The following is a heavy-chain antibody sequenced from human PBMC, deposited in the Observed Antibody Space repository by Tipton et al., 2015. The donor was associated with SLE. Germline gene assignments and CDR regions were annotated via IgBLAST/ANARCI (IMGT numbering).Heavy chain of an antibody. Sequence: GLVKPSETLSLTCTVSGGSISSSSYYWGWIRQPPGKGLEWIGSIYYSGRTYYNPSLKSRVTISVDTSKNQFSLKLSSVTAADTAVYYCARDGYYYGFIWGQGTLVTVSS. V-gene: IGHV4-39*07. CDR1: GGSISSSSYY. J-gene: IGHJ4*02. CDR2: IYYSGRT. D-gene: IGHD3-10*01. CDR3: ARDGYYYGFI.